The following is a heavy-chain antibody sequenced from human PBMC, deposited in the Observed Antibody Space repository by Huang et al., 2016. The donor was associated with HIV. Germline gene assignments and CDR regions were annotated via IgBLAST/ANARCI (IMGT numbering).Heavy chain of an antibody. CDR1: GFAFSTYS. Sequence: EVQLVESGGRLVQPGGSLRLSCEASGFAFSTYSMNWVRQVPGKGLEWISYISRHSRTTKYAYSAKGRFTISRDNAKNSLFLQMNSLRLEDTAMYYCARGYMPPADYWGQGTLVTVAS. V-gene: IGHV3-48*01. CDR2: ISRHSRTT. J-gene: IGHJ4*02. CDR3: ARGYMPPADY. D-gene: IGHD2-2*01.